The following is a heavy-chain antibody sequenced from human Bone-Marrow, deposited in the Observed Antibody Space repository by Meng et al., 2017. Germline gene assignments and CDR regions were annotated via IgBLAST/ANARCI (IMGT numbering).Heavy chain of an antibody. V-gene: IGHV4-34*01. CDR1: GGSFSGYY. D-gene: IGHD5-18*01. CDR2: INHSGST. CDR3: ARGPWLQLWLQDY. J-gene: IGHJ4*02. Sequence: QLQLHQWGAGLLKPSESLSLTCAVYGGSFSGYYWSWIRQPPGKGLEWIGEINHSGSTNYNPSLKSRVTISVDTSKNQFSLKLSSVTAADTAVYYCARGPWLQLWLQDYWGQGTLVTVPS.